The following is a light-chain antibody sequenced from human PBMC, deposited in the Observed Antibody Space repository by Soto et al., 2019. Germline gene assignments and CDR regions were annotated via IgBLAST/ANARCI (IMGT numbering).Light chain of an antibody. V-gene: IGKV1-5*01. Sequence: DIQLTQSPSTLSASVGDRVTLTCRAAQSLNSRLAWYQHRPGKAPRLLIYDASTLESRVPSRFSGSGSGTEFTLTINNLQPDDLATYICQQYKSYSTFGRGTKVDIK. CDR2: DAS. CDR3: QQYKSYST. CDR1: QSLNSR. J-gene: IGKJ1*01.